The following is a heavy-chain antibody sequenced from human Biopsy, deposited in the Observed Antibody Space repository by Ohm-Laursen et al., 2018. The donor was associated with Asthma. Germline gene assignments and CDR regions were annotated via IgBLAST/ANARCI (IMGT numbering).Heavy chain of an antibody. V-gene: IGHV4-31*11. D-gene: IGHD3-22*01. CDR2: IYYSGST. J-gene: IGHJ4*02. CDR1: YGSITSGGYY. CDR3: ARAQDYYDSRGYYRSFDY. Sequence: TLSLTCAVSYGSITSGGYYWTWIRQHPRKGLEWIGFIYYSGSTYYNPSLKSRVSISIDTSKNQFSLKLSSVTAADTAVYYCARAQDYYDSRGYYRSFDYWGQGTLVTVSP.